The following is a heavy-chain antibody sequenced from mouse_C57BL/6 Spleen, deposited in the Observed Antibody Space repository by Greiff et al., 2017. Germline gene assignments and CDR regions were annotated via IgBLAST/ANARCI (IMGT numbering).Heavy chain of an antibody. CDR2: IYPRSGNT. CDR1: GYTFTSYG. CDR3: ARYDYDGAWFAY. Sequence: QVQLQQPGAELARPGASVKLSCKASGYTFTSYGISWVKQRTGQGLEWIGEIYPRSGNTYYNEKFKGKATLTADKSSSTAYMELRSLTSEDSAVYFCARYDYDGAWFAYWGQGTLVTVSA. V-gene: IGHV1-81*01. J-gene: IGHJ3*01. D-gene: IGHD2-4*01.